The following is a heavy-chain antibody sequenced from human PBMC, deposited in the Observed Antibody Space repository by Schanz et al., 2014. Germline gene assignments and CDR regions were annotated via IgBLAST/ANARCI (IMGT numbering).Heavy chain of an antibody. CDR3: ARARYTGYDCSGY. CDR2: INPNSGET. J-gene: IGHJ4*02. CDR1: GYSFTEYF. V-gene: IGHV1-2*02. D-gene: IGHD5-12*01. Sequence: QVQLVQSGPAVKKPGASMKASCLASGYSFTEYFLHWVRQAPGQGLEWMGRINPNSGETNYEQKFKGRVTLPSDTSISTAFMELSGLTSDDTATYFCARARYTGYDCSGYWGQGTLLIVSS.